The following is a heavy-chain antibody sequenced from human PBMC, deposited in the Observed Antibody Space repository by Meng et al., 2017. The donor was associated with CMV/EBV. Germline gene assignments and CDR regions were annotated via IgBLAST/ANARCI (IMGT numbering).Heavy chain of an antibody. CDR1: GFTFSNTW. CDR3: ATVHKVIG. CDR2: IKVKTDGVTT. V-gene: IGHV3-15*07. D-gene: IGHD3-10*01. J-gene: IGHJ4*02. Sequence: LSCAASGFTFSNTWMNWVRQAPGKGLEWVGRIKVKTDGVTTDYAAPVKGRFTISRDDSRNTLYLQMSGLKTEDTAVYYCATVHKVIGWSQGTLVTVSS.